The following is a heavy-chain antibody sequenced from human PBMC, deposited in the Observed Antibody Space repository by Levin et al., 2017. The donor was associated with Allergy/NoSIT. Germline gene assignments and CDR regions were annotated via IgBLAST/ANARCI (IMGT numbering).Heavy chain of an antibody. CDR2: INPSGATT. CDR1: GYTFSSYS. J-gene: IGHJ4*02. CDR3: ARVDYYGSGYLDH. V-gene: IGHV1-46*01. D-gene: IGHD3-10*01. Sequence: ASVKVSCKASGYTFSSYSIHWVRQAPRQGLEWMGMINPSGATTSYTQKFQGRVTLTRDTSTTTVYMELSSLSSEDTAVYYCARVDYYGSGYLDHWGQGTLVTVSS.